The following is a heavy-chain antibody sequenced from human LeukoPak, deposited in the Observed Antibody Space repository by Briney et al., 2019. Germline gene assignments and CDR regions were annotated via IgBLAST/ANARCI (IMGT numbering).Heavy chain of an antibody. V-gene: IGHV3-11*01. D-gene: IGHD6-6*01. J-gene: IGHJ4*02. CDR1: GFTFSDYY. Sequence: PGGSLRLSCAASGFTFSDYYMSWIRQAPGKGLEWISYISSSGRTIYYADSVKGRFTISRDNARNSLYLQMNSLRAEDTAVYYCARERAIASRRPYCFDYWGQRTLVTVSS. CDR2: ISSSGRTI. CDR3: ARERAIASRRPYCFDY.